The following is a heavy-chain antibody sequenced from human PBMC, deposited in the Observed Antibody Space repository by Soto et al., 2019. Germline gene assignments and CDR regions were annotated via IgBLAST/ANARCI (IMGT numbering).Heavy chain of an antibody. V-gene: IGHV3-30*18. CDR3: AKAQQRGNYGMDV. CDR2: ISYDGSNK. D-gene: IGHD6-25*01. Sequence: PGGSLRLSCAASGFTFSSYGMHWVRQAPGKGLEWVAVISYDGSNKYYADSVKGRFTISRDNSKNTLYLQMNSLRAEDAAVYYCAKAQQRGNYGMDVWGQGTTVTVSS. J-gene: IGHJ6*02. CDR1: GFTFSSYG.